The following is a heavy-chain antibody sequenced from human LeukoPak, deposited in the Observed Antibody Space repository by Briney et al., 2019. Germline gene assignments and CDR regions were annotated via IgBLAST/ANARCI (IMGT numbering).Heavy chain of an antibody. CDR3: ARGQIRGLGGNLGD. V-gene: IGHV4-39*07. J-gene: IGHJ4*02. D-gene: IGHD3-16*01. CDR1: GGSISSGGYY. Sequence: PSETLSLTCTVSGGSISSGGYYWNWIRQPPGKGLEWIGEINHSGSTNYNPSLKSRVTISVDTSKNQFSLKLSSVTAVDTAVYYCARGQIRGLGGNLGDWGQGTLVTVSS. CDR2: INHSGST.